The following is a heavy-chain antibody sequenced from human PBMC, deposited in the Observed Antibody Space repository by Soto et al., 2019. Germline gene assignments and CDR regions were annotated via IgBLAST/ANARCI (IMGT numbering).Heavy chain of an antibody. CDR1: GGSISSSSYY. D-gene: IGHD5-12*01. CDR2: IYYSGST. V-gene: IGHV4-39*01. J-gene: IGHJ4*02. Sequence: SETLSLTCTVSGGSISSSSYYWGWIRQPPGKGLEWIGSIYYSGSTYYNPSLKSRVTISVDTSKNQFSLKLSSVTAADTAVYYCASSSRGYSGYDLFGYFDYWGQGTLVTVSS. CDR3: ASSSRGYSGYDLFGYFDY.